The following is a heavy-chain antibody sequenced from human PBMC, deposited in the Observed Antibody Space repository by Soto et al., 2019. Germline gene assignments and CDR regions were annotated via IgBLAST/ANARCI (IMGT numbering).Heavy chain of an antibody. CDR1: GGSISSYY. Sequence: SETLSLTCTVSGGSISSYYWSWIRQHPGKGLEWIGYIYYSGSTNYNPSLKSRVTISVDTSKNQFSLKLSSVTAADTAVYYCARDIRGSRGAFDIWGQGTMVTVSS. CDR2: IYYSGST. CDR3: ARDIRGSRGAFDI. V-gene: IGHV4-59*01. D-gene: IGHD3-10*01. J-gene: IGHJ3*02.